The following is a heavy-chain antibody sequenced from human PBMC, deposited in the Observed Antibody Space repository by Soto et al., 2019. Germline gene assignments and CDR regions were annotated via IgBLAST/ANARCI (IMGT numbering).Heavy chain of an antibody. Sequence: QVQLVESGGGLVKPGGSLRLSCAASGFTFSDYYMNWIRQAPGKGLEWVSYISGSSAYKNYADSMQGRFTVTRNNAQNSLYLQMNSLPDEHTAIYYCARDMRPVGSAGGACDIWSQGTVVSV. CDR2: ISGSSAYK. CDR1: GFTFSDYY. D-gene: IGHD2-15*01. CDR3: ARDMRPVGSAGGACDI. V-gene: IGHV3-11*06. J-gene: IGHJ3*02.